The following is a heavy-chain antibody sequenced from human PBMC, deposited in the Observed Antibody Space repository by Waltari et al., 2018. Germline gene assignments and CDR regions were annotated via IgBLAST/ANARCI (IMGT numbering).Heavy chain of an antibody. CDR1: GGTFSRYA. D-gene: IGHD5-12*01. J-gene: IGHJ4*02. CDR2: IIPIFGTA. CDR3: ARDRGDGYNYYY. V-gene: IGHV1-69*01. Sequence: QVQLVQSGAEVKKPGSSVKVSCKASGGTFSRYAISWVRQAPGQGLEWIGGIIPIFGTANYAQKFQGRVTITADESTSTAYMELSSLRSDDTAVYYCARDRGDGYNYYYWGQGTLVTVSS.